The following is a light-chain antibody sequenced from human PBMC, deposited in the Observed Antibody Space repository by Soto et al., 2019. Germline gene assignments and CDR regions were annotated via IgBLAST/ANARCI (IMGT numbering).Light chain of an antibody. V-gene: IGKV1-9*01. CDR1: QGISSY. CDR3: QQLSSYPLT. J-gene: IGKJ4*01. Sequence: IQLTQSPSSLSASVGDRVTITCRASQGISSYLAWYQQKPGKAPKLLIYDASTLQSGVPSRFSASGSGTEFTLTISSLQPEDFATYYCQQLSSYPLTFGGGTKVDIK. CDR2: DAS.